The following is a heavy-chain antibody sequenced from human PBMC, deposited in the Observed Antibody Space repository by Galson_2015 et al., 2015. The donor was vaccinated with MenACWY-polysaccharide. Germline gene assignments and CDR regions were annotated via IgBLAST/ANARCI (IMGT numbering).Heavy chain of an antibody. V-gene: IGHV4-39*01. CDR1: GGSISSSSYY. D-gene: IGHD4-23*01. CDR2: IYYSGST. J-gene: IGHJ6*02. Sequence: ETLSLTCTVSGGSISSSSYYWGWIRQPPGKGLEWIGSIYYSGSTYYNPSLKSRITISVDTSKNQFSLKLSSVTAADTAVYYCASFRNDYGGNPDYYYGMDVWGQGTTVTVSS. CDR3: ASFRNDYGGNPDYYYGMDV.